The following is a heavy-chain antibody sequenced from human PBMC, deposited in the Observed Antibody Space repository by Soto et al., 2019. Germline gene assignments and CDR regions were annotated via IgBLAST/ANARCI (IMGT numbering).Heavy chain of an antibody. CDR3: ARSRYCSGGSCYAKYYFDY. Sequence: SVKVSCKASGGTFSSYAISWVRQAPGQGLEWMGGIIPIFGTANYAQKFQGRVTITADESTSTAYMELSSLRSEDTAVYYCARSRYCSGGSCYAKYYFDYWGQGTLVTVSS. CDR2: IIPIFGTA. V-gene: IGHV1-69*13. D-gene: IGHD2-15*01. J-gene: IGHJ4*02. CDR1: GGTFSSYA.